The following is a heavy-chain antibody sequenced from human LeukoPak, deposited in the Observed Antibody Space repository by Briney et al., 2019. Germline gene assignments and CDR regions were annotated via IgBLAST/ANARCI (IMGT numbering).Heavy chain of an antibody. CDR3: ARAPLYSSGYYYDY. V-gene: IGHV3-11*01. D-gene: IGHD3-22*01. CDR1: GFTFSDYY. J-gene: IGHJ4*02. CDR2: ISSISSTI. Sequence: PGGSLRLSCAASGFTFSDYYMNWIRQAPGKGLEWASYISSISSTIYYADSVKGRFTISRDNAKNSLYLQMNSLRAEDTAVYYCARAPLYSSGYYYDYWGQGTLVTVSS.